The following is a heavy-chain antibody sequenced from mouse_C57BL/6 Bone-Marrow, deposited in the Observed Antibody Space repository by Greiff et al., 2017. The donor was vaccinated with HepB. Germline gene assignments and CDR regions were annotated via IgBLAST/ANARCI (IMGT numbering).Heavy chain of an antibody. CDR3: TRRDYYGSRNYAMDY. D-gene: IGHD1-1*01. V-gene: IGHV1-15*01. CDR1: GYTFTDYE. J-gene: IGHJ4*01. CDR2: IDPETGGT. Sequence: QVQLKQSGAELVRPGASVTLSCKASGYTFTDYEMHWVKQTPVHGLEWIGAIDPETGGTAYNQKFKGKAILTADKSSSTAYMELRSLTSEDSAVYYCTRRDYYGSRNYAMDYWGQGTSVTVSS.